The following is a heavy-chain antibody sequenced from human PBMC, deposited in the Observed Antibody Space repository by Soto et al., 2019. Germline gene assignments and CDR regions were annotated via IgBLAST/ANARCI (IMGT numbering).Heavy chain of an antibody. CDR3: AAGGTRWLHSPFDY. V-gene: IGHV1-24*01. Sequence: QVQLLQSGAEVKKPGASVKVSFKVSGHTLTDLSMHWVRQAPGRGLEWMGGFDPEDGETIFAQKFQGRVTMTEDTSTDSTYMELTSLRSEDTAVYYCAAGGTRWLHSPFDYWGQGTLVTISS. D-gene: IGHD1-1*01. CDR1: GHTLTDLS. J-gene: IGHJ4*02. CDR2: FDPEDGET.